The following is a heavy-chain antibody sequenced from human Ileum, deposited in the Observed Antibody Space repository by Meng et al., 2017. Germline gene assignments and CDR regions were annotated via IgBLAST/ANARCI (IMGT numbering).Heavy chain of an antibody. Sequence: QVQLVQSGAEVKKPGASVKVSCQASGYIFTAYYIHWIRQAPGQGLEWMGMISCSGGSTSYPHTFQGRATMTSDTSTSTVYLELTSLRSDDTAVYFCARAGSSTSPPRDYWGQGTLVTVSS. D-gene: IGHD3-10*01. CDR1: GYIFTAYY. V-gene: IGHV1-46*01. J-gene: IGHJ4*02. CDR3: ARAGSSTSPPRDY. CDR2: ISCSGGST.